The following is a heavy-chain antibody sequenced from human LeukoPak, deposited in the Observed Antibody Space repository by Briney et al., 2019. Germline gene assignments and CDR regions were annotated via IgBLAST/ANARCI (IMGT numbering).Heavy chain of an antibody. J-gene: IGHJ4*02. V-gene: IGHV1-2*02. CDR3: ARDMADY. Sequence: ASVKVSCKASAYTFTDYYIHWVRQAPGQGLEWMGWSNPDNGDTDYAQKFQGRVTMTRDTSITTAYMELTSLISDDTAVYYCARDMADYWGQGTLVTVSS. D-gene: IGHD5-24*01. CDR2: SNPDNGDT. CDR1: AYTFTDYY.